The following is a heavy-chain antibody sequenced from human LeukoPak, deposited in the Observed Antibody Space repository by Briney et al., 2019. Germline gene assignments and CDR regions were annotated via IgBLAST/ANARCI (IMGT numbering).Heavy chain of an antibody. V-gene: IGHV4-34*01. CDR2: INHSEST. J-gene: IGHJ4*02. CDR1: GGSFSGYY. CDR3: ARRRITMVRGVSYFDY. D-gene: IGHD3-10*01. Sequence: SETLSLTCAVYGGSFSGYYWSWIRQPPGKGLEWIGEINHSESTNYNPSLKSRVTISVDTSKNQFSLKLSSVTAADTAVYYCARRRITMVRGVSYFDYWGQGTLVTVSS.